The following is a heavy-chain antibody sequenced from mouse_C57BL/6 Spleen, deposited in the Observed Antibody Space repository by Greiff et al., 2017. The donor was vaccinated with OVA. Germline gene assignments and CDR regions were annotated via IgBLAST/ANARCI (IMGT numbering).Heavy chain of an antibody. V-gene: IGHV5-4*01. CDR2: ISDGGSYT. J-gene: IGHJ4*01. Sequence: EVKLMESGGGLVKPGGSLKLSCAASGFTFSSYAMSWVRQTPEKRLEWVATISDGGSYTYYPDNVKGRFTISRDNAKNNLYLQMSHLKSEDTAMYYCARDRGYGSYYYAMDYWGQGTSVTVSS. D-gene: IGHD1-1*01. CDR1: GFTFSSYA. CDR3: ARDRGYGSYYYAMDY.